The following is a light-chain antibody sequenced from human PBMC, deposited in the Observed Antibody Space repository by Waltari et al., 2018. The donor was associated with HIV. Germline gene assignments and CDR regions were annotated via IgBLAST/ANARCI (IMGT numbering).Light chain of an antibody. CDR1: EDISRS. J-gene: IGKJ4*01. V-gene: IGKV1-33*01. Sequence: DIQMTKSPSPPSASVGDRVTITCQANEDISRSLSWYQQKPGKAPRLLIRDASFLGSGDPSRFSGSGSGTHFTFTITNLQPEDIATYYCHQHRALPLTFGGGTKIEIK. CDR3: HQHRALPLT. CDR2: DAS.